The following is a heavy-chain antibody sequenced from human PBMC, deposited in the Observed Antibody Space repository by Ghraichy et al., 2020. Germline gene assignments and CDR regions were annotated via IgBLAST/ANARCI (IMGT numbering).Heavy chain of an antibody. CDR1: GFTFSSYR. J-gene: IGHJ4*02. CDR2: ISSSSSYI. Sequence: GGSLRLSCAASGFTFSSYRMNWVRQAPGKGLEWVSSISSSSSYIYYADSVKGRFTISRDNAKNSLYLQMNSLRAEDTAVYYCARVAVAGTGPPDFDYWGQGPLVTVSS. D-gene: IGHD6-19*01. V-gene: IGHV3-21*01. CDR3: ARVAVAGTGPPDFDY.